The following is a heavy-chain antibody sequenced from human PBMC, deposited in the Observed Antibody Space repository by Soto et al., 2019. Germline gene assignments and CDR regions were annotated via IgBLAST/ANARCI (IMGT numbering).Heavy chain of an antibody. Sequence: GESLKISCTGSGYSFTSYLIGWVRQMPGKGLEWMGIIYPGDSDTRYSPSFQGQVTISADKSISTAYLQWSSLKASDTAMYYCARISRSSSSADYYYYGMDVWGQGTTVTVSS. V-gene: IGHV5-51*01. D-gene: IGHD6-6*01. J-gene: IGHJ6*02. CDR1: GYSFTSYL. CDR2: IYPGDSDT. CDR3: ARISRSSSSADYYYYGMDV.